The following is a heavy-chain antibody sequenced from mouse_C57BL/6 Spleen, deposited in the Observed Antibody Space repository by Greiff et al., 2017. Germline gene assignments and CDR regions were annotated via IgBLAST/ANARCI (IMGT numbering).Heavy chain of an antibody. Sequence: QVQLQQSGAELVKPGASVKLSCKASGYTFTSYWMHWVKQRPGQGLEWIGMIHPNSGSTNYNEKFKSKATLTVDKSSSTAYMQLSSLTSEDSAVXYCARSGPPDGYYDYWGQGTTLTVSS. CDR3: ARSGPPDGYYDY. V-gene: IGHV1-64*01. CDR1: GYTFTSYW. J-gene: IGHJ2*01. CDR2: IHPNSGST. D-gene: IGHD2-3*01.